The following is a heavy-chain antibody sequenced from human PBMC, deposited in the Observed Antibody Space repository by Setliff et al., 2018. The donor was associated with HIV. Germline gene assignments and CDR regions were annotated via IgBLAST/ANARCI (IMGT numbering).Heavy chain of an antibody. Sequence: SVKVSCKASGGTFSNYGISWVRQAPGQGLEWMGGIIPIFGTANYAQKFQGRVTITTDESTSTAYMELSGLRSEDTAVYYCARDFGGYCSSMSCPGLFDPWGQGTLVTVSS. CDR1: GGTFSNYG. CDR3: ARDFGGYCSSMSCPGLFDP. CDR2: IIPIFGTA. J-gene: IGHJ5*02. D-gene: IGHD2-2*01. V-gene: IGHV1-69*05.